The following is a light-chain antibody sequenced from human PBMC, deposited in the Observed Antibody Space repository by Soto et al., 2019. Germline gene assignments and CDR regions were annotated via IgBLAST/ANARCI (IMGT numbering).Light chain of an antibody. CDR3: QQYGSSPPYT. V-gene: IGKV3-20*01. CDR1: HSVSSSY. CDR2: GAF. J-gene: IGKJ2*01. Sequence: EIVLTQSPGTLSLSPGERATLSCRASHSVSSSYLAWYQQKPGQAPRLLIYGAFSRATGIPDRFSGSGSGTDFTLTISRLEREDIAVYYCQQYGSSPPYTFGQGTKLEIK.